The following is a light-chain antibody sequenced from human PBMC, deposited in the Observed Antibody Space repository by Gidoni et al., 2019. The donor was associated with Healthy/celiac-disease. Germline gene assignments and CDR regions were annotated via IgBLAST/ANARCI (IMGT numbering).Light chain of an antibody. CDR3: QQSYSTPWT. CDR1: QSISSY. J-gene: IGKJ1*01. Sequence: DIQMTQSPSSLSASVGDRVTITCRASQSISSYLNWYQQKPGKAPKRRIYAASSLKSGVPSRFSGSGSGTDFIFTISSLQPEYFATYYCQQSYSTPWTCGQGTKVEIK. V-gene: IGKV1-39*01. CDR2: AAS.